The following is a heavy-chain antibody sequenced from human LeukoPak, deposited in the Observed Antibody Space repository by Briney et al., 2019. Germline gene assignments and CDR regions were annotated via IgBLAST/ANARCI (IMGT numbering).Heavy chain of an antibody. Sequence: GGSLRLSCAASGFTVSSNFMYWLRQAPGKGLEWVSVFYAGGTTHHADSVKGRFTISRDNFRNTLYLQMNSLRAEDTAVYYCARGTVGATTSVYFDYWGQGTLVTVSS. CDR1: GFTVSSNF. V-gene: IGHV3-53*01. J-gene: IGHJ4*02. D-gene: IGHD1-26*01. CDR3: ARGTVGATTSVYFDY. CDR2: FYAGGTT.